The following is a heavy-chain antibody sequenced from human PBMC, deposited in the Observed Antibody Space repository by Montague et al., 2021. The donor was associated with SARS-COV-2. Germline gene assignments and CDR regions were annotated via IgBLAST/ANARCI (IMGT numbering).Heavy chain of an antibody. CDR1: GESFSGYY. J-gene: IGHJ4*02. CDR3: ARPSCSSTSCYGPLWY. Sequence: SETLSLTCAVYGESFSGYYWSWTRQPPGKGLEWIGEINHSGSTNSNPSLKSRLTISVDTSKNQFSLKLSSVTAADTAVYYCARPSCSSTSCYGPLWYWGQGTPVTVSS. V-gene: IGHV4-34*01. CDR2: INHSGST. D-gene: IGHD2-2*01.